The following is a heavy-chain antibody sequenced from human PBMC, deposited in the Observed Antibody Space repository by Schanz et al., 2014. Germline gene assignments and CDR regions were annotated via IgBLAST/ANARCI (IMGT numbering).Heavy chain of an antibody. Sequence: QVQLVQSGAEMKKPGASVKVSCKASGYTFTGYYMHWVRQAPGQGLEWMGWINPNSGTTNYAQKFQGRVTITRDTSASTAYMELTSLRSDDTAVYYCARDQSPYTNSSDVRYFDYWGQGSLVTVSS. D-gene: IGHD6-6*01. V-gene: IGHV1-2*02. CDR1: GYTFTGYY. J-gene: IGHJ4*02. CDR2: INPNSGTT. CDR3: ARDQSPYTNSSDVRYFDY.